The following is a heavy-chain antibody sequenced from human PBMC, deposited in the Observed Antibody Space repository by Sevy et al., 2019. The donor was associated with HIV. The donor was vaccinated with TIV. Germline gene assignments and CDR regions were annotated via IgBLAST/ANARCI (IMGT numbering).Heavy chain of an antibody. V-gene: IGHV1-18*01. J-gene: IGHJ4*02. Sequence: ASVKVSCKTSGYTFTSYIISWVRQAPGQGLEWMGWISPLNGDTKYVQKFQGRVTMSIDTSTSTAYMDLRGLGSDDTAVYYCARGYCTGGSCSPGGFWGQGTLVTVSS. CDR1: GYTFTSYI. CDR3: ARGYCTGGSCSPGGF. D-gene: IGHD2-15*01. CDR2: ISPLNGDT.